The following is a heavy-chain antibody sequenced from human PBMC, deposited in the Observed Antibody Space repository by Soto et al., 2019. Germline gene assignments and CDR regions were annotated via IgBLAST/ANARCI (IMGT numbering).Heavy chain of an antibody. D-gene: IGHD6-13*01. V-gene: IGHV1-3*01. CDR2: INDGNGNT. CDR3: AREGGPTCIAAAGTRFDP. J-gene: IGHJ5*02. Sequence: QVQLVQSGAEVKKPGASVKVSCKASGYTFTSYAMHWVRQAPGQRLEWMGWINDGNGNTKYSQKFQGRVTITRDTSASTAYRELSSLRSEDTAVYYSAREGGPTCIAAAGTRFDPWGKVTLVTVSS. CDR1: GYTFTSYA.